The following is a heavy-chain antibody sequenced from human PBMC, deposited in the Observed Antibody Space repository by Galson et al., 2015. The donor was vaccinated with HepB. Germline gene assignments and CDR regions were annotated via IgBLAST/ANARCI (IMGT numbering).Heavy chain of an antibody. J-gene: IGHJ4*02. Sequence: ETLSLTCTVSGGSVSSGSYYWSWIRQPPGKGLEWIGYIYYSGSTNHNPSLKSRVTISVDTSKNQFSLKLSSVTAADTAVYYCARDPVGATRGFDYWGQGTLVTVSS. CDR2: IYYSGST. CDR3: ARDPVGATRGFDY. V-gene: IGHV4-61*01. CDR1: GGSVSSGSYY. D-gene: IGHD1-26*01.